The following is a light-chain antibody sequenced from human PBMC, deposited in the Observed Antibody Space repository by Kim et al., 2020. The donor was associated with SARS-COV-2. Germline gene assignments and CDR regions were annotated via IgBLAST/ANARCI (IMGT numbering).Light chain of an antibody. J-gene: IGKJ1*01. CDR3: QHYDNWPPWT. CDR2: GAS. V-gene: IGKV3-15*01. Sequence: SPWERATLSCRASQSVSSNLAWYQQKPGQSPRLLIYGASTRATGIPARFSGSGSGTEFTLTISSLQSEDFAVYYCQHYDNWPPWTFGQGTKVDIK. CDR1: QSVSSN.